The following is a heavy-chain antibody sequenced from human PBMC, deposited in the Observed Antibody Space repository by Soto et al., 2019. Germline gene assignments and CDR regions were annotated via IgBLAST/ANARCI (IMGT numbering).Heavy chain of an antibody. V-gene: IGHV4-39*01. CDR1: RGSVTNSSYY. D-gene: IGHD4-17*01. Sequence: PSETLSLTCAVSRGSVTNSSYYWGWIRQSPGKGLEWIGSVYYRGRSYSKSSVKSRVTISVDTSKNRFSLSLNSVTASDTAVYFCVSQRTTVPTQAYFDYWGPGALVTVSS. CDR3: VSQRTTVPTQAYFDY. J-gene: IGHJ4*02. CDR2: VYYRGRS.